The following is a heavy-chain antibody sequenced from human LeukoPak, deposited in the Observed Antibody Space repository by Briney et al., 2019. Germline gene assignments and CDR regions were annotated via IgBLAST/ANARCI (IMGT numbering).Heavy chain of an antibody. J-gene: IGHJ6*03. Sequence: GAPVKVSCKASGYTFSSYYMHWVRQAPGQGLEWMGIINPSGGSTSYAQKFQGRVTMTRDMSTSTVYMELSSLRSEDTAVYYCAREVIARSYYFSMDVWGKGTTVTVSS. V-gene: IGHV1-46*01. CDR1: GYTFSSYY. CDR3: AREVIARSYYFSMDV. CDR2: INPSGGST.